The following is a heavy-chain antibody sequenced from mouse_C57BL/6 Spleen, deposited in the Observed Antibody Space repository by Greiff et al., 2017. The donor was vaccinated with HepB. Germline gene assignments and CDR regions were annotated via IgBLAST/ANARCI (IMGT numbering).Heavy chain of an antibody. V-gene: IGHV1-82*01. J-gene: IGHJ4*01. CDR1: GYAFSSSW. Sequence: VQLQQSGPELVKPGASVKISCKASGYAFSSSWMNWVKQRPGKGLEWIGRIYPGDGDTNYNGKFKGKATLTADKSSSTAYMQLSSLTSEDSAVYFCAYDYVYAMDYWGQGTSVTVSS. D-gene: IGHD2-4*01. CDR3: AYDYVYAMDY. CDR2: IYPGDGDT.